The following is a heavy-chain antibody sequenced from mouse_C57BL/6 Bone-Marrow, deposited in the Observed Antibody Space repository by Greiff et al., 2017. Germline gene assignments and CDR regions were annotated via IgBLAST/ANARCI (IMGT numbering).Heavy chain of an antibody. CDR2: ISSGGSYT. J-gene: IGHJ4*01. Sequence: DVQLVESGGDLVKPGGSLKLSCAASGFTFSSYGMSWVRQTPDKRLEWVATISSGGSYTYYPDSVKGRFTISRDNAKNTLYLQMSSLKSEDTAMYYWARYDGYYNDMDYWGQGTSVTVAS. CDR1: GFTFSSYG. D-gene: IGHD2-3*01. V-gene: IGHV5-6*01. CDR3: ARYDGYYNDMDY.